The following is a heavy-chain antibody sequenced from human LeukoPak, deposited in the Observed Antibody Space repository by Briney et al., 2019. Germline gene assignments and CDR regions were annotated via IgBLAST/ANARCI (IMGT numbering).Heavy chain of an antibody. J-gene: IGHJ4*02. CDR2: IYYTGST. V-gene: IGHV4-59*11. CDR3: ARHRASYFYF. Sequence: SETLSLNCSVSGGSLSSHYWSWIRQPPGKGLEWIGYIYYTGSTDYNPSLKSRVTISVDTAKNQVSLKVNAVTAADTAVYYCARHRASYFYFWGQGTLVTVSS. CDR1: GGSLSSHY.